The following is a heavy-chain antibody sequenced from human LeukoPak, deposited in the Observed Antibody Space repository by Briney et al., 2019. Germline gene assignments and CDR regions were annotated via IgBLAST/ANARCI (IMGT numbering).Heavy chain of an antibody. CDR3: ARDPGAYFDY. Sequence: GGSLRLSCAASGFTFTNYCMHWVRQAPGKGLVCGSHINTDGSSTNYADSVKGRFTISRDNAKNTLYLQMNSLRAEDTAVYYCARDPGAYFDYWGQGTLVTVSS. J-gene: IGHJ4*02. CDR1: GFTFTNYC. D-gene: IGHD3-16*01. CDR2: INTDGSST. V-gene: IGHV3-74*01.